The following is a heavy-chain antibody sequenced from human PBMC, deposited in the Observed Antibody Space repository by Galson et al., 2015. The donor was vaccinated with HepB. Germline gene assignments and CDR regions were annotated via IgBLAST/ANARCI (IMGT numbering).Heavy chain of an antibody. D-gene: IGHD3-3*01. V-gene: IGHV3-30-3*01. J-gene: IGHJ4*02. CDR2: ISYDGSNK. Sequence: SLRLSCAASGFTFSSYAMHWVRPAPGKGLEWVAVISYDGSNKYYADSVKGRFTISRDNSKHTLYLQMNSLRADDTAVYYCARELLLEWLLYPGGFTYWGQGALVTVSS. CDR1: GFTFSSYA. CDR3: ARELLLEWLLYPGGFTY.